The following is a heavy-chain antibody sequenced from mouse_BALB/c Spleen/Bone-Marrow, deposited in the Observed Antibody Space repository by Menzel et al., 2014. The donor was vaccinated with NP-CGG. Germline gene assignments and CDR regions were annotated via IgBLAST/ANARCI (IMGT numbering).Heavy chain of an antibody. CDR2: INPNNGGT. CDR1: GYTFXEYT. V-gene: IGHV1-18*01. CDR3: ARSYGYGRSWFAY. D-gene: IGHD2-2*01. J-gene: IGHJ3*01. Sequence: VHVKQSGPEVVKPGASVKISCKTSGYTFXEYTMHWVKQSHGKSLEWIGGINPNNGGTTYNQKFKGKATLTVDKSSSTAYMELRSLTSEDSAVYYCARSYGYGRSWFAYWGQGTLVTVSA.